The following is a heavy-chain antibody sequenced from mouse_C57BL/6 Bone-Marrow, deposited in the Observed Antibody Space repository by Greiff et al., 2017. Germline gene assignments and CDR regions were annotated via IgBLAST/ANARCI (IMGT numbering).Heavy chain of an antibody. CDR3: ARGIYGGY. CDR1: GFTFSSYA. J-gene: IGHJ3*02. CDR2: ISDGGSYT. V-gene: IGHV5-4*01. Sequence: EVQLVESGGGLVKPGGSLKLSCAASGFTFSSYAMSWVRQTPEKRLEWVATISDGGSYTYYPDNVKGRFTISRDNAKNNLYLQMSHLKSEDTAMYYCARGIYGGYWGQEALDTVSA. D-gene: IGHD1-1*01.